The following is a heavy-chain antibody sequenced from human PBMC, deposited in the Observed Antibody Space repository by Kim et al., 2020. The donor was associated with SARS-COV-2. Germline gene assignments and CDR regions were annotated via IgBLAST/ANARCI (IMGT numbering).Heavy chain of an antibody. J-gene: IGHJ4*02. CDR2: IYSGGST. CDR1: GFTVSSNY. Sequence: GGSLRLSCAASGFTVSSNYMSWVRQAPGKGLEWVSVIYSGGSTYYADSVKGRFTISRDNSKNTLYLQMNSLRAEDTAVYYCARVGSGVDSSGWSAELVYYFDYWGQGTLVTVSS. V-gene: IGHV3-53*01. D-gene: IGHD3-22*01. CDR3: ARVGSGVDSSGWSAELVYYFDY.